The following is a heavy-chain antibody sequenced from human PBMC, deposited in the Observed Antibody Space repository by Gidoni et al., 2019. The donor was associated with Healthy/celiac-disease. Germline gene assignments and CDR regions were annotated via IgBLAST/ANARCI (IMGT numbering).Heavy chain of an antibody. Sequence: QLQLQESGSGLVKPSQTLSLTCAGSGGSISRGGYSWSWIRQPPGQGLEWIGYSYHSGRTYYTPSLKSRVTISVDRSKNQFSLKLSSLTAAFTAVYYCARVYCSGGSGQDDAFDIWGQVTMVTVSS. CDR1: GGSISRGGYS. D-gene: IGHD2-15*01. J-gene: IGHJ3*02. V-gene: IGHV4-30-2*01. CDR2: SYHSGRT. CDR3: ARVYCSGGSGQDDAFDI.